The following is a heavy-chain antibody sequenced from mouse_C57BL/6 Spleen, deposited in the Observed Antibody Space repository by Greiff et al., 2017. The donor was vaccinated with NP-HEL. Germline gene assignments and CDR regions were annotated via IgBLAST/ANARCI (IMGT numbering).Heavy chain of an antibody. J-gene: IGHJ3*01. Sequence: DVQLVESGGGLVKPGGSLKLSCAASGFTFSDYGMHWVRQAPEKGLEWVAYISSGSSTIYYADTVKGRFTISRDNAKNTLFLQMTSLRSEDTAMYYCARPYDYDDVWFAYWGQGTLVTVSA. CDR2: ISSGSSTI. V-gene: IGHV5-17*01. D-gene: IGHD2-4*01. CDR3: ARPYDYDDVWFAY. CDR1: GFTFSDYG.